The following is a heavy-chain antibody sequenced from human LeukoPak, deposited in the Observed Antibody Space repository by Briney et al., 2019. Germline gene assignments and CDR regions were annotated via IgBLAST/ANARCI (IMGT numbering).Heavy chain of an antibody. Sequence: GASVKVSCKASGYTFTSYDINWVRQATGQGLEWMGRIIPILGIANYAQKFQGRVTITADKSTSTAYMELSSLRSEDTAVYYCARSSCSGGSCSLRWFDPWGQGTLVTVSS. V-gene: IGHV1-69*04. CDR1: GYTFTSYD. J-gene: IGHJ5*02. CDR2: IIPILGIA. CDR3: ARSSCSGGSCSLRWFDP. D-gene: IGHD2-15*01.